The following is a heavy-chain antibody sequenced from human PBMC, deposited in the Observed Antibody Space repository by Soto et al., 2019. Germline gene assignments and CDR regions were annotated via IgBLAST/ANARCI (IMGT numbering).Heavy chain of an antibody. CDR1: GGSLSSYY. V-gene: IGHV4-59*01. CDR3: ARVYSGYDDY. D-gene: IGHD5-12*01. Sequence: SETLSLTCTVSGGSLSSYYWSWIRQPPGKGLEWIGYIYYSGSTNYNPSLKSRVTISVDTSKNQFSLKLSSVTAADTAVYYCARVYSGYDDYWGQGTLVTVSS. CDR2: IYYSGST. J-gene: IGHJ4*02.